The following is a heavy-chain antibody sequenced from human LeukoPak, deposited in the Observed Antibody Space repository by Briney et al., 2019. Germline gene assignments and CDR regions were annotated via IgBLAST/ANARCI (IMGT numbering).Heavy chain of an antibody. CDR2: INPNSGGT. CDR3: ARVDRYDMDV. CDR1: GYTFTGYD. V-gene: IGHV1-2*06. J-gene: IGHJ6*02. Sequence: ASVKVSCKASGYTFTGYDINWVRQAPGQGLEWMGRINPNSGGTNYAQKFQGRVTMTRDTSISTAYMELSRLRSDDTAVYYCARVDRYDMDVWGQGTTVTVSS.